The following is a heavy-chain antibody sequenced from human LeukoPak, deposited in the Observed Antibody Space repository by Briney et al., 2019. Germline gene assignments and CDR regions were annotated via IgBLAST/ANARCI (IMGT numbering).Heavy chain of an antibody. Sequence: MTSETLSLTCTVSGGSISSSSSCYWGWIRQPPGKGPEWIGSIYYIGTTYYNPSLKSRVTVSVDTSKNQFSLKLNSVTAADTAVYYCARSDRSRWDPFDIWGQGTMVTVSS. CDR2: IYYIGTT. CDR3: ARSDRSRWDPFDI. CDR1: GGSISSSSSCY. J-gene: IGHJ3*02. V-gene: IGHV4-39*01. D-gene: IGHD4-23*01.